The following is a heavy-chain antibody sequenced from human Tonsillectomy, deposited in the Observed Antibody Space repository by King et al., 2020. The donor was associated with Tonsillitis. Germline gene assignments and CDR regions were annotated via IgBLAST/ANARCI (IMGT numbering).Heavy chain of an antibody. CDR1: GLAFSSYV. V-gene: IGHV3-30*01. CDR2: IAKGGSEK. CDR3: ARGGSDFWSGYYSPPFGY. D-gene: IGHD3-3*01. J-gene: IGHJ4*02. Sequence: VQLVESGGGVVQAGRSRRLSCAASGLAFSSYVMHWVRQVAGQGLVWVAGIAKGGSEKEFLDSVKGRFCILRDNFQNTLYLQMNSLRPEDTAVYYCARGGSDFWSGYYSPPFGYWGQGTLVTVSS.